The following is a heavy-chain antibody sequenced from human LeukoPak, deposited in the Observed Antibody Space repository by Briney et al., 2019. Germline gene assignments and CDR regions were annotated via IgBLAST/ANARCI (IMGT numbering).Heavy chain of an antibody. Sequence: SETLSLTCTVSGGSISSSSYYWGWIRQPPGKGLEWIGSIHYSGSTYYNPSLKSRVTISVDTSKNQFSLKLSSVTAADTAVYYCASYQYYYGSSGYYYDYWGQGTLVTVSS. V-gene: IGHV4-39*01. CDR3: ASYQYYYGSSGYYYDY. J-gene: IGHJ4*02. CDR2: IHYSGST. D-gene: IGHD3-22*01. CDR1: GGSISSSSYY.